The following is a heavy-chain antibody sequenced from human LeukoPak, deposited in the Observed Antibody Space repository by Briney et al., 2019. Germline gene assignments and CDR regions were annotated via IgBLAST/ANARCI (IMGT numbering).Heavy chain of an antibody. CDR1: GFTFSSYG. CDR2: IWYDGSNK. V-gene: IGHV3-33*01. Sequence: GRSLRLSCAASGFTFSSYGMHWVRQAPGKGLEWVAVIWYDGSNKYYADSVKGRFTISRDNSKNTLYLQMNSLRAEDTAVYYCAREEGVRGYSCGYYYYGMDVWGKGTTVTVSS. CDR3: AREEGVRGYSCGYYYYGMDV. J-gene: IGHJ6*04. D-gene: IGHD5-18*01.